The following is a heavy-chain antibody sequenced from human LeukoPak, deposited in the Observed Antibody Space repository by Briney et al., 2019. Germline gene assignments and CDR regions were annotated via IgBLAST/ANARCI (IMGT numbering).Heavy chain of an antibody. V-gene: IGHV3-7*01. D-gene: IGHD5-12*01. CDR3: AVATRSFLPDYC. CDR1: GFTFDDYG. J-gene: IGHJ4*02. Sequence: PGGSLRLSCAASGFTFDDYGMSWVRQAPGKGLEWVANIKKDGSEKYSVDSVKGRFTISRDNAKDSLYLQMNSLRAEDTALYYCAVATRSFLPDYCWGQGTLVTVSS. CDR2: IKKDGSEK.